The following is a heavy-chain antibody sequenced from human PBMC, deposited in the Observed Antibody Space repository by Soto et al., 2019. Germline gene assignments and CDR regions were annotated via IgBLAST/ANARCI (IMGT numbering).Heavy chain of an antibody. J-gene: IGHJ6*03. CDR3: ARAISMIRGGIDETHYFYMDV. CDR1: GFTFSSNR. CDR2: ISGSSGTI. Sequence: GGSLRLSCAASGFTFSSNRMSWVRQAPGKGLEWVSYISGSSGTIYDADSVKGRFTISRDNAKNSLYLQMNSLRAEDTAVYYCARAISMIRGGIDETHYFYMDVWGKGTTVTVSS. V-gene: IGHV3-48*04. D-gene: IGHD3-10*01.